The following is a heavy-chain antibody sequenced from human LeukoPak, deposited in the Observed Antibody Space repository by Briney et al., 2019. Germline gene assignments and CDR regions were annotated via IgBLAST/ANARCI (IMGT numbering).Heavy chain of an antibody. Sequence: NPSETLSLTCAVYGGSFSVYYCSWIRQPPGKGLEWIGEINHSGSTNYNPSLKSRVTISVDTSKNQFSLKLSSVTAADTAVYYCARGDRIAAAGGYFDYWGQGTLVTVSS. CDR2: INHSGST. D-gene: IGHD6-13*01. V-gene: IGHV4-34*01. CDR1: GGSFSVYY. CDR3: ARGDRIAAAGGYFDY. J-gene: IGHJ4*02.